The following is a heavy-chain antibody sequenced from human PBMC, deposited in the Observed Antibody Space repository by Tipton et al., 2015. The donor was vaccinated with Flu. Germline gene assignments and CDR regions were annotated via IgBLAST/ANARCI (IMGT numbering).Heavy chain of an antibody. CDR3: AKGQGGVSVIRGGGAVDY. Sequence: SLRLSCAASGFTFGSSGMSWVRQAPGKGLEWVSTVGGGGLSTNYADSVKGRFTISRDNSKNTLFLQMNSLRAEDTAVYFCAKGQGGVSVIRGGGAVDYWGQGTLVTVSS. CDR2: VGGGGLST. D-gene: IGHD2-21*01. J-gene: IGHJ4*02. CDR1: GFTFGSSG. V-gene: IGHV3-23*01.